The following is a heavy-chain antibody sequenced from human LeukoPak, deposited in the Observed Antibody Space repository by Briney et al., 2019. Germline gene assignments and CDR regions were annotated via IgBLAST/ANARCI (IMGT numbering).Heavy chain of an antibody. CDR2: ISSSDNL. J-gene: IGHJ4*02. CDR3: ARAPPDLLTTPPGGY. D-gene: IGHD3-22*01. V-gene: IGHV3-21*01. Sequence: GGSLRLSCAASGFTFRSYSMIWVRQAPGKGLEWVSSISSSDNLYYADSVKGRFTISRDNAKNSLYLQMNSLRAEDTAFYYCARAPPDLLTTPPGGYWGQGTLVTVSS. CDR1: GFTFRSYS.